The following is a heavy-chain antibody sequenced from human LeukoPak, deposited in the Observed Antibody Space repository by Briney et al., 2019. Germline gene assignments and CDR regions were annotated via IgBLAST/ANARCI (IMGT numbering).Heavy chain of an antibody. D-gene: IGHD6-13*01. J-gene: IGHJ4*02. Sequence: PSETLSLTCTVSGYSISSGYYWGWIRQPPGKGLEWIGSIYHSGSTYYNPSLKSRVTISVDTSKNQFSLKLSSVTAADTAVYYCARGYSSSWYSRYYFDYWDQGTLVTVSS. CDR2: IYHSGST. CDR3: ARGYSSSWYSRYYFDY. V-gene: IGHV4-38-2*02. CDR1: GYSISSGYY.